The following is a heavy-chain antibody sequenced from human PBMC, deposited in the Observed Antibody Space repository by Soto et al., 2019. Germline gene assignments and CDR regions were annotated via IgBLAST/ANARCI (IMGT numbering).Heavy chain of an antibody. D-gene: IGHD2-15*01. CDR2: IYPGDSDT. V-gene: IGHV5-51*01. CDR3: ARGITVVGRYNWFDP. Sequence: GESLKTSCKGPGYSFTSYWIGLVRQMPGKGLEWIRIIYPGDSDTIYRPSCQGQVTISADKSLSSAYLQWSRLKAPDTDMYYCARGITVVGRYNWFDPWGQGTLVTVSS. CDR1: GYSFTSYW. J-gene: IGHJ5*02.